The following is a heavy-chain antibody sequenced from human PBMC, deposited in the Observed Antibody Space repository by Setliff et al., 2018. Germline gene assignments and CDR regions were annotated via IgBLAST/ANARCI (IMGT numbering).Heavy chain of an antibody. D-gene: IGHD3-9*01. J-gene: IGHJ5*02. Sequence: SETLSLTCTVSDDSIGRGGFHWSWVRQPAGKGLEWIGRIDTSGRTQYNLALKSRVAISIDMSKNQFSLKVTSVTAADTAIYSCARDPHLTGGLDRWGQGTLVTVSS. CDR2: IDTSGRT. V-gene: IGHV4-61*02. CDR1: DDSIGRGGFH. CDR3: ARDPHLTGGLDR.